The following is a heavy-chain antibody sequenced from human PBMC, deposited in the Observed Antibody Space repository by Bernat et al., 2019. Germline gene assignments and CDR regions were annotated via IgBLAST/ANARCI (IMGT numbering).Heavy chain of an antibody. V-gene: IGHV3-33*08. CDR1: GFTFSSYG. CDR3: ARGVRGDYTYDY. D-gene: IGHD4-17*01. J-gene: IGHJ4*02. CDR2: IWYDAINK. Sequence: QVQLVESGGGVVQPGRSLRLSCAASGFTFSSYGMHWVRQAPGKGLEWVALIWYDAINKYYADSVKGRFTISRDNSKNTLYLQMNSLRAEDTAVYYCARGVRGDYTYDYWGQGTLVTVSS.